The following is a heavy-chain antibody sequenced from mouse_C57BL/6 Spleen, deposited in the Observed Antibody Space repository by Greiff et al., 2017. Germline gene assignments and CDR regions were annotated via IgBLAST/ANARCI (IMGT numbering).Heavy chain of an antibody. J-gene: IGHJ2*01. CDR1: GYTFTSYW. CDR2: IDPSDSET. Sequence: VQLQQPGAELVRPGSSVKLSCKASGYTFTSYWMHWVKQRPIQGLEWIGNIDPSDSETHYNQKFKDKATLTVDKSSSTAYMQLSSLTSEDSAVYYCARRGDGYYVDDWGQGTTLTVAS. V-gene: IGHV1-52*01. CDR3: ARRGDGYYVDD. D-gene: IGHD2-3*01.